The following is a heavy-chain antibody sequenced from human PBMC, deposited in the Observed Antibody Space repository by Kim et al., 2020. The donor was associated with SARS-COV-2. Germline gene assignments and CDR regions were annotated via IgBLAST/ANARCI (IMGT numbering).Heavy chain of an antibody. CDR1: GFTFSNYA. CDR3: AKDHEQHTDALDI. V-gene: IGHV3-23*03. Sequence: GGSLRLSCAASGFTFSNYAMSWVRQAPGKGLECVSVIYSGGDSTFYAAYVKGRFTISRDNSKNTLSLQMNSLRAEDTAVYYCAKDHEQHTDALDIWGQGTMVTVSS. J-gene: IGHJ3*02. D-gene: IGHD6-13*01. CDR2: IYSGGDST.